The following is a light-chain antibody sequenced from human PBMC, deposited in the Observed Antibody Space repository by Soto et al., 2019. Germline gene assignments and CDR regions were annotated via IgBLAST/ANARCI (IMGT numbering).Light chain of an antibody. CDR3: CSYASSHVV. J-gene: IGLJ2*01. Sequence: QSALTQPRSVSGSPGQSVTISCTGTSSDVGGYNYVSWYQQHPGKAPKLMIYDVSKRPSGVPDRFSGSKSGNTASLTISGLQAEDEADYCCCSYASSHVVFGGGTKVTVL. CDR1: SSDVGGYNY. V-gene: IGLV2-11*01. CDR2: DVS.